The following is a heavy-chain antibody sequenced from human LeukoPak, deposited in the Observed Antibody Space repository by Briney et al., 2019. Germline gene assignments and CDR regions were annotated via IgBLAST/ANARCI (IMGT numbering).Heavy chain of an antibody. V-gene: IGHV3-33*01. CDR1: GFTFSSCG. Sequence: GGSLRLSCAASGFTFSSCGMHWVRQAPGKGLEWVAVIWYDGSNKYYADSVKGRFTISRDNSKNTLYLQMNSLRAEDTAVYYCARPTRKLYYFDYWGQGTLVTVSS. CDR3: ARPTRKLYYFDY. D-gene: IGHD1-1*01. J-gene: IGHJ4*02. CDR2: IWYDGSNK.